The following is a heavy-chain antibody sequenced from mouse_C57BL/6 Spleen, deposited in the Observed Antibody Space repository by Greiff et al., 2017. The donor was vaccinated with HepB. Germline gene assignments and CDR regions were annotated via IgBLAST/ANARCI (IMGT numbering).Heavy chain of an antibody. J-gene: IGHJ3*01. CDR2: INPGSGGT. D-gene: IGHD2-5*01. CDR3: ARNSKGWFAY. CDR1: GYAFTNYL. V-gene: IGHV1-54*01. Sequence: VQLQQSGAELVRPGTSVKVSCKASGYAFTNYLIEWVKQRPGQGLEWIGVINPGSGGTNYNEKFKGKATLTADKSSSTAYMQLSSLTSEDSAVYFCARNSKGWFAYWGQGTLVTVSA.